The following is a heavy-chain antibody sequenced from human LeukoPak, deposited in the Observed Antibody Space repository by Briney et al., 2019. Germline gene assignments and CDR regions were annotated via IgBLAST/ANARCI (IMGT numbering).Heavy chain of an antibody. CDR2: IYTSGST. CDR3: ARGGDLYGTGDFFDY. Sequence: SETLSLTCTVSGGSISSYYWSWIRQPAGKGLEWIGRIYTSGSTNYNPSLKSRVTMSVDTSKNQFSLKLSSVTAADTAVYYCARGGDLYGTGDFFDYWGQGTLVTVSS. CDR1: GGSISSYY. V-gene: IGHV4-4*07. D-gene: IGHD3-10*01. J-gene: IGHJ4*02.